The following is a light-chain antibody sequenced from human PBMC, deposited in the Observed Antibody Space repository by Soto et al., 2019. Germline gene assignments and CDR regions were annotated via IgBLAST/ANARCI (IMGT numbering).Light chain of an antibody. Sequence: DIQMTQSPSSLSASVGDTVTITCRASQSISGYLNWYQQQSGKAPKLLIYAASALHSGVPSRFSGSGSGTDFTLTISGLQPEDFANYYCQQSYSPPRTFGPRTKV. CDR3: QQSYSPPRT. V-gene: IGKV1-39*01. CDR1: QSISGY. CDR2: AAS. J-gene: IGKJ1*01.